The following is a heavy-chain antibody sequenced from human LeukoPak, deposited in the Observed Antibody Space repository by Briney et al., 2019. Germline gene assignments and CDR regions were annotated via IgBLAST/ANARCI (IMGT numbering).Heavy chain of an antibody. J-gene: IGHJ6*02. D-gene: IGHD4-17*01. Sequence: ASVKVSCKASGYTFTSYDINWVRQATGQGLEWMGWMNPNSGNTGYAQKFQGRVTMTRNTSISTAYMELSSLRSEDTAVYYCARGERGDYDYYYYYGMDVWGQGTTVTVSS. CDR2: MNPNSGNT. V-gene: IGHV1-8*01. CDR1: GYTFTSYD. CDR3: ARGERGDYDYYYYYGMDV.